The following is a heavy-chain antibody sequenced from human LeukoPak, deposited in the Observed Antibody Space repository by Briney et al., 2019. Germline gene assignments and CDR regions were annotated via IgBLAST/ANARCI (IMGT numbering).Heavy chain of an antibody. CDR2: INPNSGGT. Sequence: ASVKVSCKASGYTFTSYGISWVRQAPGQGLEWMGWINPNSGGTNYAQKFQGRVTMTRDTSINTANMELSRLRSDDTAVYYCARDLSEDYWGQGTLVTVSS. V-gene: IGHV1-2*02. CDR1: GYTFTSYG. J-gene: IGHJ4*02. CDR3: ARDLSEDY.